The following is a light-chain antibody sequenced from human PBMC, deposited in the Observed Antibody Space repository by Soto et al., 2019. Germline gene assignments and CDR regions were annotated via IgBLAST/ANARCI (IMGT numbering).Light chain of an antibody. CDR3: QQYNNWPLT. CDR1: QSFSRT. V-gene: IGKV3-15*01. J-gene: IGKJ4*01. Sequence: EIVMTQSPATLSVSPGERSTLACRAIQSFSRTLAWYQQKPGQAPRLLIHGASTRATGIPARFSGSGSGTEFTLTISNLQSEDFAVYYCQQYNNWPLTFGEGTKV. CDR2: GAS.